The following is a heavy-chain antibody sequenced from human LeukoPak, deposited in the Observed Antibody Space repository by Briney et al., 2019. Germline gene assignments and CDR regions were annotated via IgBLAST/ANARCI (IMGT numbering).Heavy chain of an antibody. D-gene: IGHD5-12*01. V-gene: IGHV4-59*01. CDR2: IYYSGST. CDR3: ARMVWKRGYSGYAAY. Sequence: SETLSLTCTVSGGSISSYYWSWIRQPPGKGLEWIGYIYYSGSTNYNPSLKSRVTISVDTSKSQFSLKLSSVTAADTAVYYCARMVWKRGYSGYAAYWGQGTLVTVSS. CDR1: GGSISSYY. J-gene: IGHJ4*02.